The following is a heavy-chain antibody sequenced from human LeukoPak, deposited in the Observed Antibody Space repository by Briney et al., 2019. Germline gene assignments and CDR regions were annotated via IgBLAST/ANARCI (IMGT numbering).Heavy chain of an antibody. CDR1: GGSISSYY. D-gene: IGHD1-26*01. V-gene: IGHV4-59*08. J-gene: IGHJ4*02. Sequence: SETLSLTCTVSGGSISSYYWSWIRQPPGRGLEWIGYISYGGATSYNPSLKRRVTISVDSPKNRFSLRLSSLTAADTALYYCARHGGTLDYYDYWGPGSLVTVSS. CDR3: ARHGGTLDYYDY. CDR2: ISYGGAT.